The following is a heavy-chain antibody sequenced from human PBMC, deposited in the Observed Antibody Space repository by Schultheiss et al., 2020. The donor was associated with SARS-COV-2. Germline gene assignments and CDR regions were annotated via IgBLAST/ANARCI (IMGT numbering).Heavy chain of an antibody. V-gene: IGHV1-2*02. CDR1: GYTLTELS. Sequence: ASVKVSCKVSGYTLTELSMHWVRQAPGKGLEWMGWINPNSGGTNYAQKFQGRVTMTRDTSTSTAYMELRSLRSDDTAVYYCARDLKSIAAAGTRINWFDPWGQGTLVTVSS. CDR3: ARDLKSIAAAGTRINWFDP. J-gene: IGHJ5*02. CDR2: INPNSGGT. D-gene: IGHD6-13*01.